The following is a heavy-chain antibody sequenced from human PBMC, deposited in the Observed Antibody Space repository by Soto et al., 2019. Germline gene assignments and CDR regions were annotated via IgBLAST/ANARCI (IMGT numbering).Heavy chain of an antibody. V-gene: IGHV1-18*01. CDR2: ISAYDDKT. CDR3: ARDPLIAVTGLLRN. Sequence: ASVKVSCKTSGYPFTSYGINWVRQAPGQGPEWMGWISAYDDKTIYSQKFQGRVTLTADTSTTTAYMELRGLRFDDTAVYYCARDPLIAVTGLLRNWGQGTLVTVSS. D-gene: IGHD6-19*01. J-gene: IGHJ4*02. CDR1: GYPFTSYG.